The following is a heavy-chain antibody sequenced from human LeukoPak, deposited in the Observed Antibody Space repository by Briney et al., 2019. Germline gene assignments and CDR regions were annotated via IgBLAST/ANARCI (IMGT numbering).Heavy chain of an antibody. J-gene: IGHJ4*02. D-gene: IGHD4-23*01. CDR3: AKSYGGNSGVDY. CDR2: IIPIFGTA. Sequence: ASVKLSCKASGGTFSSYAISWVRQAPGQGLEWMGGIIPIFGTANYAQKFQGRVTITADESTSTAYMELSSLRSEDTAVYYCAKSYGGNSGVDYWGQGTLVTVPS. CDR1: GGTFSSYA. V-gene: IGHV1-69*13.